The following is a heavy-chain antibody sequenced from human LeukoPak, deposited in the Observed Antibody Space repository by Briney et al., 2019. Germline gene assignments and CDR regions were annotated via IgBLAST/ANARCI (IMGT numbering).Heavy chain of an antibody. Sequence: GGSLRLSCAASGFTFDDYAIHWVRQAPGKGLEWVSLISEDGSRTYYADSVKGRFTIPRDNSKNSLYLQMNTLRTEDTALYYCAKDLTQLYLAFDYWGQGTLVTVSS. CDR2: ISEDGSRT. J-gene: IGHJ4*02. V-gene: IGHV3-43*02. CDR1: GFTFDDYA. D-gene: IGHD5-18*01. CDR3: AKDLTQLYLAFDY.